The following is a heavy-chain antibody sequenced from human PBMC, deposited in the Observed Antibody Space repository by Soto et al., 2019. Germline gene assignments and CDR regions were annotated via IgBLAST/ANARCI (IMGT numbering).Heavy chain of an antibody. CDR1: GFTFSSYA. J-gene: IGHJ5*01. CDR3: AKDRGYSAYDNFFDS. Sequence: GGSLRLSCAASGFTFSSYAMSWVRQAPGQGLEWVSTISAYGATPYYADSVKGRFTVSRDDSENTLYLQMNSLRAEDTAVYYCAKDRGYSAYDNFFDSWGQGTLVTVSS. D-gene: IGHD5-12*01. CDR2: ISAYGATP. V-gene: IGHV3-23*01.